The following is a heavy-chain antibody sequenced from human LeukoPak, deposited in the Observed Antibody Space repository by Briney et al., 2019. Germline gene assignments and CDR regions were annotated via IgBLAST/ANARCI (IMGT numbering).Heavy chain of an antibody. CDR2: IYYSGST. D-gene: IGHD2-15*01. J-gene: IGHJ4*02. CDR1: GGSISTYY. Sequence: PSETLSLTCTVSGGSISTYYWSWIRQPPGKGLEYIGYIYYSGSTNYNPSLKSRVTISVDTSKNQFSLKLSSMTAADTDVYYCARVACSGGSCYNFDYWGQGSLVTVSS. V-gene: IGHV4-59*01. CDR3: ARVACSGGSCYNFDY.